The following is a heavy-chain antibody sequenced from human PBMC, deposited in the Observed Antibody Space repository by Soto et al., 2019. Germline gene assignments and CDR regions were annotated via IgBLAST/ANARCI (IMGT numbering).Heavy chain of an antibody. CDR1: CLTFSSYA. V-gene: IGHV3-33*08. J-gene: IGHJ6*04. CDR3: ARAVLGYCSSTSCPYGMDV. CDR2: IWYDVCNK. Sequence: GGSLSLSCADSCLTFSSYAMIWVRPAPGKGLEWVAVIWYDVCNKYYADSVKGRFTISRDNSKNTLYLQMNSLGAEDTAVYYCARAVLGYCSSTSCPYGMDVWCEWTTVTVSS. D-gene: IGHD2-2*01.